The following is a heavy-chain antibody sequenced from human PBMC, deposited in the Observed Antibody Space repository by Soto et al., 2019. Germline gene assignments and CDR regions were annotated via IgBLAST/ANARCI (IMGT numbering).Heavy chain of an antibody. CDR2: ITATGDRV. D-gene: IGHD6-13*01. CDR1: GLTFRNYA. Sequence: EVHLLESGGGLVQPGGSLRLSCAASGLTFRNYAMGWVRQAPGKGLEWVSAITATGDRVQYIDSVRGRFTISRDNSQNTLYMQMNSLRAEDTAVYYCAKDLRGPEAGTWYFDLWGRGSLVTVSS. CDR3: AKDLRGPEAGTWYFDL. J-gene: IGHJ2*01. V-gene: IGHV3-23*01.